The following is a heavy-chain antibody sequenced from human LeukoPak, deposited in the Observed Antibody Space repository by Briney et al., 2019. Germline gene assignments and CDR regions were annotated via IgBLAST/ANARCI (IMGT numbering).Heavy chain of an antibody. D-gene: IGHD2-15*01. CDR2: IIPLTGVV. CDR3: ARERRCSAGSCYAADLDS. J-gene: IGHJ4*02. V-gene: IGHV1-69*04. Sequence: SVKVSCKTSADIFSTYAINWVRQAPGQGLEWMGRIIPLTGVVNYGQKLQTRVTISADKSTSTAYMEVSSLRFEDTAVYFCARERRCSAGSCYAADLDSWGQGTLVTVSS. CDR1: ADIFSTYA.